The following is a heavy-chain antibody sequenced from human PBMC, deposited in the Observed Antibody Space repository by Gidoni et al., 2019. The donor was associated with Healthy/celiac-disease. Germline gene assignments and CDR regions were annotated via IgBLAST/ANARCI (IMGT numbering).Heavy chain of an antibody. CDR3: ARDGRRYGITFGGPITH. V-gene: IGHV1-46*01. J-gene: IGHJ4*02. Sequence: QVQLVQSGAEVKKPGASVKVSCKASGYTFTSYYMHWVRQAPGQGLEWMGIINPSGGSTSYAQKFQGRVTMTRDTSTSTVYMELSSLRSEDTAVYYCARDGRRYGITFGGPITHWGQGTLVTVSS. CDR1: GYTFTSYY. D-gene: IGHD3-16*01. CDR2: INPSGGST.